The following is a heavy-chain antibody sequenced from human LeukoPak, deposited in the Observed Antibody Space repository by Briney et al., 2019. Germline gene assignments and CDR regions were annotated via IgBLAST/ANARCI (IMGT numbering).Heavy chain of an antibody. Sequence: GGSLRLSCAASGFTFSDYYMSWLRQAPGKGLEYVSAISSNGGSTYYADSVKGRFTISRDNSKNTLYLQMSSLRAEGTAVYYCVKDLEGSSGWERDYWGQGTLVTVCS. V-gene: IGHV3-64D*06. CDR2: ISSNGGST. D-gene: IGHD6-19*01. CDR1: GFTFSDYY. J-gene: IGHJ4*02. CDR3: VKDLEGSSGWERDY.